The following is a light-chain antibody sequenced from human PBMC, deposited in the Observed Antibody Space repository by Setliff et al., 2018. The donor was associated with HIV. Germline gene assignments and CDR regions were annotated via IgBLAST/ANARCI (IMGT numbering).Light chain of an antibody. CDR2: DVI. V-gene: IGLV2-14*03. CDR1: SSDVGGYYS. J-gene: IGLJ1*01. Sequence: LTQPASVSGSPGQSITISCTGISSDVGGYYSVSWYQQHPGKAPKLMIYDVINRPSGVSNRFSGSRSGNTASLTISGLQVEDGADYYCSSYTTSSTLYVFGPGTKVTVL. CDR3: SSYTTSSTLYV.